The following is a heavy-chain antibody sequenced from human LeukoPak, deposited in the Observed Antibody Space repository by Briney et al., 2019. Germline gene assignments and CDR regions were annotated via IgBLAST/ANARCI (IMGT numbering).Heavy chain of an antibody. D-gene: IGHD1-1*01. V-gene: IGHV1-69*01. CDR3: ARESADKRRPYGMDV. Sequence: EWMGGIIPIFGTANYAQKFQGRVTITADESTSTAYMELSSLRSEDTAVYYCARESADKRRPYGMDVWGQGTTVTVSS. CDR2: IIPIFGTA. J-gene: IGHJ6*02.